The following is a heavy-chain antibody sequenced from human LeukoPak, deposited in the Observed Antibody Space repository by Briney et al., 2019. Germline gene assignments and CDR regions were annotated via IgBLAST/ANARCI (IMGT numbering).Heavy chain of an antibody. CDR2: ISYDGSNK. J-gene: IGHJ4*02. Sequence: GGSLRLSCAASGFTFSSYAMHWVRQAPGKGLEWVAVISYDGSNKYYADSVKGRFTISRDNSKNTLYLQMNSLRAEDTAVYYCARALGRTFSGPFDYWGQGTLVTVSS. CDR1: GFTFSSYA. D-gene: IGHD6-25*01. V-gene: IGHV3-30*04. CDR3: ARALGRTFSGPFDY.